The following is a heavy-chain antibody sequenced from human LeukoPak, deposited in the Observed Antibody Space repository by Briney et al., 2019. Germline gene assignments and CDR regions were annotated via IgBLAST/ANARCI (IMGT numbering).Heavy chain of an antibody. CDR1: GGTFSSYA. D-gene: IGHD5-18*01. CDR2: IIPIFGTA. Sequence: EASVKVSCKASGGTFSSYAISWVRQAPGQGLEWMGGIIPIFGTANHAQKFQGRVTITADESTSTAYMELSSLRSEDTAVYYCASGYSYGYSWFDPWGQGTLVTVSS. J-gene: IGHJ5*02. CDR3: ASGYSYGYSWFDP. V-gene: IGHV1-69*13.